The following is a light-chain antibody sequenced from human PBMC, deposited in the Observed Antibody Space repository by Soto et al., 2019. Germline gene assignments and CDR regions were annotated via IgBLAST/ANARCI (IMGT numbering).Light chain of an antibody. CDR1: QSVLYSSNNKNY. CDR3: QQYYSTPDP. CDR2: WAS. J-gene: IGKJ2*01. V-gene: IGKV4-1*01. Sequence: DIVMTQSPDSLAVSLGERATINCKSSQSVLYSSNNKNYLAWYQQKPGQPPTLLIYWASTRESGVPDRFSGSGSGTDFTLTISSLQAEDVAVYYCQQYYSTPDPFGQGTKLEIK.